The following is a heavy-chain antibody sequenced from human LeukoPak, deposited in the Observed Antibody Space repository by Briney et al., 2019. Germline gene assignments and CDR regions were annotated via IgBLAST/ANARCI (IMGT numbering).Heavy chain of an antibody. CDR3: ARDCPGDYVGTSTFDI. D-gene: IGHD4-23*01. CDR2: IYYSGST. J-gene: IGHJ3*02. CDR1: GGSISSYY. Sequence: PSETLSLTCTVSGGSISSYYWSWIRQPPGKGLEWIGYIYYSGSTNYNPSLKSRVTISVDTSKNQFSLKLSSVTAADTAVYYCARDCPGDYVGTSTFDIWGQGTMVTVSS. V-gene: IGHV4-59*12.